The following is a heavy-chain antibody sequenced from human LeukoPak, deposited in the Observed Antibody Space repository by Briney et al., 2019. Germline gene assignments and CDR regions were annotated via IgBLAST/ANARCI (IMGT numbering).Heavy chain of an antibody. D-gene: IGHD2-8*01. CDR3: VTDTKLDYFDY. J-gene: IGHJ4*02. V-gene: IGHV3-15*01. Sequence: GGSLRLSCAAPGFTFSNAWMSWVRQAPGKGLEWVGRIKSKTDDGTTDYAAPVKGRFTISRDDSKNTLYLQMNSLKTDDTAVYYCVTDTKLDYFDYWGQGTPVTVSS. CDR1: GFTFSNAW. CDR2: IKSKTDDGTT.